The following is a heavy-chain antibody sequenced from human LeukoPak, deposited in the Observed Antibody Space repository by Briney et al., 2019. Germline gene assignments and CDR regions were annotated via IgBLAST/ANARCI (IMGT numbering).Heavy chain of an antibody. J-gene: IGHJ5*02. D-gene: IGHD3-10*01. CDR1: GFSFSNHG. V-gene: IGHV3-33*01. Sequence: GGSLRLSCAASGFSFSNHGMHWVRQAPGKRLEWVAVIWDDGDNKRYANSVNGRFTISRDNSGNTLYLQMNGLTAEDTAMYYCARDSYQDYYGRFDPWGQGTLVIVSS. CDR3: ARDSYQDYYGRFDP. CDR2: IWDDGDNK.